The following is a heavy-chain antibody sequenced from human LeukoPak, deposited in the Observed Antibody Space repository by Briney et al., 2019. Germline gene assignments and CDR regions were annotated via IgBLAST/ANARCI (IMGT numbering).Heavy chain of an antibody. CDR1: GGSFSGYY. V-gene: IGHV4-34*01. D-gene: IGHD2-2*01. J-gene: IGHJ4*02. CDR2: INHSGST. CDR3: ARGRGRGVVVPAAMDFDY. Sequence: PSETLSLTCALYGGSFSGYYWSWIRQPPGKGLEWIGEINHSGSTNYNPSLKSRVTISVDTSKNQFSLKLSSVTAADTAVYYCARGRGRGVVVPAAMDFDYWGQGTLVTVSS.